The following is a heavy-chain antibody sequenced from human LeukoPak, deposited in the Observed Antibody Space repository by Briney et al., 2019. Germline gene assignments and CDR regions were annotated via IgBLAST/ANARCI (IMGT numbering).Heavy chain of an antibody. CDR1: GYTLTELS. CDR3: ARAGTGDAFDI. CDR2: IIPILGIA. Sequence: SVKVSCKVSGYTLTELSMHWVRQAPGQGLEWMGRIIPILGIANYAQKFQGRVTITADKSTSTAYMELSSLRSEDTAVYYCARAGTGDAFDIWGQGTMVTVSS. D-gene: IGHD1-14*01. V-gene: IGHV1-69*04. J-gene: IGHJ3*02.